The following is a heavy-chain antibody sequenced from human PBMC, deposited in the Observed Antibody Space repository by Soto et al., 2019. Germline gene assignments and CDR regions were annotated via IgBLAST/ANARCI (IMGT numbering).Heavy chain of an antibody. V-gene: IGHV5-51*01. J-gene: IGHJ6*02. CDR3: AGIAVAGTYYYGMDV. CDR2: IYPGDSDT. Sequence: GESLKISCNGSGYIFTSYWIGWGRQMPGKGLEWMGIIYPGDSDTRYSPSSQGQVTISADKSISTAYLQWSSLKASDTAMYYCAGIAVAGTYYYGMDVWGQGTTVTVSS. D-gene: IGHD6-19*01. CDR1: GYIFTSYW.